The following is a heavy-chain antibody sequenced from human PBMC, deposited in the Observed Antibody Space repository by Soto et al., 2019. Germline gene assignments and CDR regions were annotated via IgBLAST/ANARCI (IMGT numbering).Heavy chain of an antibody. V-gene: IGHV4-30-4*01. J-gene: IGHJ4*02. CDR2: IYYSERT. Sequence: PSETLSLTCTVSGGSISSGDHYWSWVRQPPGGGLEWVGHIYYSERTYYNPSLRSRLTLSVDTSQSQFSLKLDSVTAADTAVYYCCYGDLRQFFDYWGQGTLVTVSS. CDR3: CYGDLRQFFDY. CDR1: GGSISSGDHY. D-gene: IGHD4-17*01.